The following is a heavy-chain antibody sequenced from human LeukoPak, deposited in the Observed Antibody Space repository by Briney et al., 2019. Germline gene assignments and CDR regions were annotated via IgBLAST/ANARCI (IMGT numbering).Heavy chain of an antibody. CDR2: ISSNGGYI. CDR1: KITFSSYT. Sequence: GSLRLSCAASKITFSSYTINWVRQAPGKGLEWVSSISSNGGYIHYADSVEGRFTISRDDAQSSVHLLMNSLRTEDTAVYYCARDIIFGRGPPVWGQGTTVTVSS. V-gene: IGHV3-21*01. CDR3: ARDIIFGRGPPV. D-gene: IGHD3/OR15-3a*01. J-gene: IGHJ6*02.